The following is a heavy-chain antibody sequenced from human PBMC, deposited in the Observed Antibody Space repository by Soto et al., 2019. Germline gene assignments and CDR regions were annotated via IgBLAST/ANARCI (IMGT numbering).Heavy chain of an antibody. J-gene: IGHJ5*01. D-gene: IGHD3-10*01. Sequence: ASVKVSCKASGYTFTSYGISWVRQAPGQGLEWMGWISAYNGNTNYAQKLQGRVTMTTDTSTSTAYMELRSLRSDDTAVYYCARDRPLLWVVLFFNMSQAGIDSFCKGTVVIVSS. V-gene: IGHV1-18*01. CDR1: GYTFTSYG. CDR2: ISAYNGNT. CDR3: ARDRPLLWVVLFFNMSQAGIDS.